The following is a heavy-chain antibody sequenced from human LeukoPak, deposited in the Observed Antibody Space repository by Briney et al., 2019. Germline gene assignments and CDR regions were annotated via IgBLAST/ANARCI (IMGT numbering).Heavy chain of an antibody. Sequence: ASVKVSCKASGYTFSDYYIHWVRQAPGLGLEWMGWINPKTGDSHYAQKFQGRITVTRDTSLSTAYMEVSRLRSDDTAVFFCAREALTLTPGTYEVDSDYWGQGTRVIVSS. J-gene: IGHJ4*02. CDR2: INPKTGDS. CDR3: AREALTLTPGTYEVDSDY. V-gene: IGHV1-2*02. CDR1: GYTFSDYY. D-gene: IGHD1-26*01.